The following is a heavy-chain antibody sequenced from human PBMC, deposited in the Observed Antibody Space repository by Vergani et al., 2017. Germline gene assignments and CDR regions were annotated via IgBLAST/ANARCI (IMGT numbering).Heavy chain of an antibody. CDR3: ARGKYSSGWYGGY. Sequence: VQLVESGGVVVQPGGSLRLSCAASGYTFTSYDINWVRQATGQGLEWMGWMNPNSGNTGYAQKFQGRVTMTRNTSISTAYMELSSLRSEDTAVYYCARGKYSSGWYGGYWGQGTLVTVSS. J-gene: IGHJ4*02. D-gene: IGHD6-19*01. CDR2: MNPNSGNT. V-gene: IGHV1-8*01. CDR1: GYTFTSYD.